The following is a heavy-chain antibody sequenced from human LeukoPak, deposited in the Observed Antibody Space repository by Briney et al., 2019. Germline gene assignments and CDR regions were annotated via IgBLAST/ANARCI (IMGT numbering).Heavy chain of an antibody. CDR3: ARQDVLLWFGESPQGAFDI. D-gene: IGHD3-10*01. Sequence: PSETLSLTCTVSGGSISSYYWSWIRQPPGKGLEWIGYIYYSGSTNYNPSLKSRVTISVDTSKNQFSLKLSSVTAADTAVYYCARQDVLLWFGESPQGAFDIWGQGTMVTVSS. CDR2: IYYSGST. J-gene: IGHJ3*02. CDR1: GGSISSYY. V-gene: IGHV4-59*08.